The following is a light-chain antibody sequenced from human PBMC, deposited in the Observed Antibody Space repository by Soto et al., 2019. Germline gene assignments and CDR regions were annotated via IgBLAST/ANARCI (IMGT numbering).Light chain of an antibody. Sequence: DIVMTHTPLSSPVTLGQASSISCMSSQSLVHNDGNTYLSWFQQRPGQPPRLLIYKVSDRFSGVPDRFSGSGAGTDFTLTISRVEAEDVGVYYCMQATQSSWTFGQGTKVDI. V-gene: IGKV2-24*01. J-gene: IGKJ1*01. CDR1: QSLVHNDGNTY. CDR3: MQATQSSWT. CDR2: KVS.